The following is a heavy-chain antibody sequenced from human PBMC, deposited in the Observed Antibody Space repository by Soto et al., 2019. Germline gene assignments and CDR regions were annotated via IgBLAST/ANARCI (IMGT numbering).Heavy chain of an antibody. CDR1: QFTFIRYW. V-gene: IGHV3-7*01. CDR3: TRAFEQTWLQFKQFDY. Sequence: WGSLRLSCVASQFTFIRYWIVCLRHWPLKGLEWVATIKEDGTARYYLDSVKGRFTISRDNAKSSLYLQMDSLRAEDTAIYYGTRAFEQTWLQFKQFDYWGQGTTVTVSS. CDR2: IKEDGTAR. J-gene: IGHJ4*02. D-gene: IGHD4-4*01.